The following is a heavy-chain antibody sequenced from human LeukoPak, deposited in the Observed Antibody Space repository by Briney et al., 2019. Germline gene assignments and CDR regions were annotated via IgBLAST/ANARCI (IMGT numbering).Heavy chain of an antibody. J-gene: IGHJ5*02. CDR1: GGTFSSYA. CDR3: ARSRRLLRYFDWTSPEADWFDP. V-gene: IGHV1-69*05. Sequence: SVKVSCKASGGTFSSYAISWVRQAPGQGLEWMGGIIPIFGTANYAQKFQGRVTITTDESTSTAYMELSSLRSEDTAVYYCARSRRLLRYFDWTSPEADWFDPWGQGTPVTVSS. D-gene: IGHD3-9*01. CDR2: IIPIFGTA.